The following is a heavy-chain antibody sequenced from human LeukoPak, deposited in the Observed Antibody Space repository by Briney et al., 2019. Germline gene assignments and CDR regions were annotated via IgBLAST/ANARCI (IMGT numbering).Heavy chain of an antibody. CDR3: ARADTAAAGTYYFDY. V-gene: IGHV3-49*03. CDR1: GFTFGDYA. D-gene: IGHD6-13*01. CDR2: IRSKAYGGTT. J-gene: IGHJ4*02. Sequence: PGGSLRLSCTASGFTFGDYAMSWFRQAPGKGLEWVGFIRSKAYGGTTEYAASVKGRFTISRDDSKSIAYLQMNSLRAEDTAVYYCARADTAAAGTYYFDYWGQGTLVTVSS.